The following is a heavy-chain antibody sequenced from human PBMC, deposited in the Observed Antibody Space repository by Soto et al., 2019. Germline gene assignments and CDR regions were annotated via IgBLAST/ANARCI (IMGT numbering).Heavy chain of an antibody. CDR2: ISGSGGST. V-gene: IGHV3-23*01. CDR1: GFTVSSYA. Sequence: SLRLSCAAAGFTVSSYAMGWVRQAPGKGLEWVSAISGSGGSTYYADSVKGRFTISRDNSKNTLYLQMNSLRAEDTAVYYCAKDPVGYFDYWGQGTLVTVSS. J-gene: IGHJ4*02. D-gene: IGHD2-15*01. CDR3: AKDPVGYFDY.